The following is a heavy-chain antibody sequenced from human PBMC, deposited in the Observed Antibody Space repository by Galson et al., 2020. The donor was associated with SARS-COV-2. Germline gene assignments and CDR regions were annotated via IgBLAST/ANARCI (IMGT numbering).Heavy chain of an antibody. V-gene: IGHV1-8*01. CDR3: AREFPGSRYSGSPDAFDI. CDR2: MNPNSGNT. CDR1: GYTFTSYD. D-gene: IGHD1-26*01. J-gene: IGHJ3*02. Sequence: ASVKVSCKASGYTFTSYDINWVRQATGQGLEWMGWMNPNSGNTGYAQKFQGRVTMTRNTSISTAYMELSSLRSEDTAVYYCAREFPGSRYSGSPDAFDIWGQGTMVTVSS.